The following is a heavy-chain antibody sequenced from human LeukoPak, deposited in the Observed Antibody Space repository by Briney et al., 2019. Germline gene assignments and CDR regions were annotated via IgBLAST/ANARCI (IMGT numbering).Heavy chain of an antibody. J-gene: IGHJ6*03. CDR3: ASLRDGYNYYYYMDV. Sequence: PSETLSLTCTVSGGSISSYYWSWIRQPPGKGLEWIGYIYYGGGTNYNPSLKSRVTISVDTSKNQFSLKLSSVTAADTAVYYCASLRDGYNYYYYMDVWGKGTTVTVSS. CDR1: GGSISSYY. V-gene: IGHV4-59*01. D-gene: IGHD5-24*01. CDR2: IYYGGGT.